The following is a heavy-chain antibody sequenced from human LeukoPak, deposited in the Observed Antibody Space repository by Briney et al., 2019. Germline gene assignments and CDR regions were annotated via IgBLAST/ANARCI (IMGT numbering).Heavy chain of an antibody. J-gene: IGHJ4*02. CDR1: GFTFDDYA. CDR2: ISWNSGSI. Sequence: PGGSLRLSCAASGFTFDDYAMHWVRQAPGKGLEWVSGISWNSGSIAYTDSVKGRFTISRDNAKNSLYLQMNTLRAEDMALYYCAKAMLRGLTPTHFDYWGQGTLVTVSS. D-gene: IGHD3-10*01. V-gene: IGHV3-9*03. CDR3: AKAMLRGLTPTHFDY.